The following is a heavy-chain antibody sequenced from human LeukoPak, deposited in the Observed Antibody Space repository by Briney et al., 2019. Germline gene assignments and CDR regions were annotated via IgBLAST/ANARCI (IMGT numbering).Heavy chain of an antibody. CDR2: IKQDGSEK. Sequence: QAGGSLRLSCAASGFTFSSYWMSWVRQAPGKGLEWVANIKQDGSEKYYVDSVKGRFTISRDNAKNSLYLQMNSLRAEDTAVYYCARSYCGGDCYNPDAFDIWGQGTMVTVSS. V-gene: IGHV3-7*01. CDR1: GFTFSSYW. D-gene: IGHD2-21*02. J-gene: IGHJ3*02. CDR3: ARSYCGGDCYNPDAFDI.